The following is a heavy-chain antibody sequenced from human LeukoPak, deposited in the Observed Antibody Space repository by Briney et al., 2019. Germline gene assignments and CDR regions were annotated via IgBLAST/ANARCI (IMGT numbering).Heavy chain of an antibody. CDR3: ARGGGPQNYDFWSGNFDY. D-gene: IGHD3-3*01. Sequence: PSETLSLTCAVDGGSFSGYYWSWIRQPPGKGLEWIGEINHSGSTNYNPSLKSRVTISVDTSKNQFSLKLSSVTAADTAVYYCARGGGPQNYDFWSGNFDYWGQGTLVTVSS. J-gene: IGHJ4*02. V-gene: IGHV4-34*01. CDR2: INHSGST. CDR1: GGSFSGYY.